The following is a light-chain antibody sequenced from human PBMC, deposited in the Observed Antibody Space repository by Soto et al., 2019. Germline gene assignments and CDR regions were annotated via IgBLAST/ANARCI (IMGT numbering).Light chain of an antibody. Sequence: DIPMTQTPSSLSASVGDRVTITCRASQTISNLLAWYQQKPGKAPKLLIYDASNLESGVPSRFRGSGSGSEFTLTISSLQPDDFGTYFCQQYNTYFAVTFGGGTKVQI. CDR3: QQYNTYFAVT. J-gene: IGKJ4*01. V-gene: IGKV1-5*01. CDR2: DAS. CDR1: QTISNL.